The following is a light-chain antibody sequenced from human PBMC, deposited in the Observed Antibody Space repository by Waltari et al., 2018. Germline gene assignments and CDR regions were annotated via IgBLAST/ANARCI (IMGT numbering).Light chain of an antibody. V-gene: IGKV1-5*03. CDR2: QAS. CDR1: QRVSRW. CDR3: QQFNSNSWT. Sequence: DIQMTQSPSTLSASLGARGTITCRASQRVSRWLAWYQQKPGKAPKLLIYQASTLESGVPSRFSGSSAGTQFTLTISSLQPDDFATYYCQQFNSNSWTFGQGTKVEIQ. J-gene: IGKJ1*01.